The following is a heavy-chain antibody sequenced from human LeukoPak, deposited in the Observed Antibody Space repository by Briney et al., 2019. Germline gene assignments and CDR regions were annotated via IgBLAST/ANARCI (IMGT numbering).Heavy chain of an antibody. CDR2: INSDGSST. D-gene: IGHD1-26*01. V-gene: IGHV3-74*01. CDR3: ARDDTGAKAHY. J-gene: IGHJ4*02. Sequence: PGGSLRLSCAASGLTFSSYWMHWVRQAPGKGLVWVSRINSDGSSTAYADAVKGRFSISRDNAKNTLYLQMNSLRVEDTAVYYCARDDTGAKAHYWGQGTLVTVSS. CDR1: GLTFSSYW.